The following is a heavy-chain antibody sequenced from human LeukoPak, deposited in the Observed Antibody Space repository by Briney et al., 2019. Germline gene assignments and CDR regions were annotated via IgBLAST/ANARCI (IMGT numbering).Heavy chain of an antibody. CDR1: GGTFSSYT. V-gene: IGHV1-69*06. J-gene: IGHJ6*03. CDR3: AKGAVGSDYYMDV. D-gene: IGHD4-23*01. Sequence: GASVKVSCKASGGTFSSYTITWVRQAPGQGLEWMGGIIPIFGTANYAQRFQGRVTIIADKSTSTAYMELSSLRSEDTAVYYCAKGAVGSDYYMDVWGKGTTVTISS. CDR2: IIPIFGTA.